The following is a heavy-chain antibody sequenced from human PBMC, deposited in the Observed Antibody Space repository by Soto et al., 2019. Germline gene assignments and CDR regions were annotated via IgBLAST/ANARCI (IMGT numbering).Heavy chain of an antibody. D-gene: IGHD6-13*01. CDR3: ASPRRIAARGRWGY. CDR2: IKQDGSEK. CDR1: GFTFSSYW. J-gene: IGHJ4*02. V-gene: IGHV3-7*02. Sequence: EVQLVESGGGLVQPGGSLRLSCAASGFTFSSYWMSWVRQAPGKGLEWVANIKQDGSEKYYVDSVKGRFTISRDNAKNSLYLQMNSLRAEDTAVYYCASPRRIAARGRWGYWGQGTLVTVSS.